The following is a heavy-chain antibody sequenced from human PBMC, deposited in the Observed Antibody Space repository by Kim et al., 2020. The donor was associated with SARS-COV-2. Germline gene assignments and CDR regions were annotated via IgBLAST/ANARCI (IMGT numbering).Heavy chain of an antibody. CDR2: T. Sequence: TYYADSVKGRFTISRDNSKNTLYLQMNSLRAEDTAVYYCALYGYPYYFDYWGQGTLVTVSS. J-gene: IGHJ4*02. CDR3: ALYGYPYYFDY. V-gene: IGHV3-23*01. D-gene: IGHD5-18*01.